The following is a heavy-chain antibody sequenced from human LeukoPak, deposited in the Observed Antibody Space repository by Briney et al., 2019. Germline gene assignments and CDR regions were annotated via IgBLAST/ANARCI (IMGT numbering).Heavy chain of an antibody. J-gene: IGHJ4*02. V-gene: IGHV1-2*02. Sequence: ASVKVSCKASGYTLTGYYMHWVRQAPGQGLEWMGWINPNSGGTNYAQKFQGRVTMTRDTSISTAYMELSRLRSDDTAVYYCARGNFYGSGSYAYDYWGQGTLVTVSS. CDR1: GYTLTGYY. CDR3: ARGNFYGSGSYAYDY. CDR2: INPNSGGT. D-gene: IGHD3-10*01.